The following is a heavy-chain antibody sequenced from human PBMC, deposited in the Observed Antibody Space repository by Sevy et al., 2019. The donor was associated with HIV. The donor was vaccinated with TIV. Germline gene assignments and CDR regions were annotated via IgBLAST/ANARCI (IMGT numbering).Heavy chain of an antibody. Sequence: GGSLRLSCAASGFTFSSYGMHWVRQAPGKGLEWVAVIWYDGSNKYDADSVKGRFTISRDNSKNTLYLQMNSLRAEDTAVYYCARAACSGGSCYTLNAFDIRGQGTMVTVSS. CDR3: ARAACSGGSCYTLNAFDI. D-gene: IGHD2-15*01. J-gene: IGHJ3*02. CDR2: IWYDGSNK. V-gene: IGHV3-33*01. CDR1: GFTFSSYG.